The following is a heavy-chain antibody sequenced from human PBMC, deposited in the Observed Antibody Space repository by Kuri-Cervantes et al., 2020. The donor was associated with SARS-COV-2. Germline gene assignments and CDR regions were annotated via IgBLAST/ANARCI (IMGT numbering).Heavy chain of an antibody. J-gene: IGHJ4*02. V-gene: IGHV4-39*07. Sequence: SETLSLTCTVSGGSISSSSYYWGWIRQPPGKGLEWIGSIYYSGSTYYNPSLKSRVTISVYTSKNQFSLKLSSVTAADTAVYYCARVSRPYYFDYWGQGTLVTVSS. CDR2: IYYSGST. CDR1: GGSISSSSYY. CDR3: ARVSRPYYFDY.